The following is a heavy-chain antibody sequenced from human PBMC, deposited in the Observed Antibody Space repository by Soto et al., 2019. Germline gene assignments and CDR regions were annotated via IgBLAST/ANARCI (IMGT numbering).Heavy chain of an antibody. Sequence: EVQLEETGGGLVQPGGSLRLSCAASGFTVNSNHMSWVRQAPGKGLEWVSLIYSAGRTHYADSVKGRFTVSRDNSENRLFLQMNNREVGDTAVYYCARDYRGSGWPRIGFDVWGLGTMVTVCS. J-gene: IGHJ3*01. D-gene: IGHD6-25*01. V-gene: IGHV3-53*02. CDR2: IYSAGRT. CDR1: GFTVNSNH. CDR3: ARDYRGSGWPRIGFDV.